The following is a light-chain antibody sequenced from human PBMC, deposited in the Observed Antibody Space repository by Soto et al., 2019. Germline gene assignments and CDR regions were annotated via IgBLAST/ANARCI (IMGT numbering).Light chain of an antibody. J-gene: IGKJ4*01. V-gene: IGKV3-11*01. CDR1: QSISNY. Sequence: EIVLTQSPATLSLSPGERDTLSCRASQSISNYLAWYQQKPGQVPRLLIYYASNRATGIPARFSGSGSGTDFTLTISSREPEALVLYDCLQRRTWPLTFGGGTKVEIK. CDR2: YAS. CDR3: LQRRTWPLT.